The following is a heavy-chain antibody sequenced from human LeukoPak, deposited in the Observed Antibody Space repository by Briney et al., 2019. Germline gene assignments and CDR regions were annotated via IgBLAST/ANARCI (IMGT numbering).Heavy chain of an antibody. CDR2: IRSSSSYK. Sequence: GGSLRLGCGTPGFTFSSYRMTSGRQAPGKGLEWVSSIRSSSSYKYYADTVTDRFTISRDNAKNSLYLQMNSLRAEDTAVYYCARTDYDSSGYYHAFDIWGQGTMVTVSS. CDR1: GFTFSSYR. J-gene: IGHJ3*02. V-gene: IGHV3-21*01. D-gene: IGHD3-22*01. CDR3: ARTDYDSSGYYHAFDI.